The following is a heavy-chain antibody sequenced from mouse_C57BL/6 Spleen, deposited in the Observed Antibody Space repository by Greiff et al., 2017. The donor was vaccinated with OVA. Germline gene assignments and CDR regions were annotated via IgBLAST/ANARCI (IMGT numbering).Heavy chain of an antibody. CDR1: GYSITSGYD. Sequence: EVMLVESGPGMVKPSQSLSLTCTVTGYSITSGYDWHWIRHFPGNKLEWMGYISYSGSTNYNPSLKSRISITHDTSKNHFFLKLNSVTTEDTATYYCARGELTGLDYWGQGTTLTVSS. J-gene: IGHJ2*01. CDR3: ARGELTGLDY. D-gene: IGHD4-1*01. V-gene: IGHV3-1*01. CDR2: ISYSGST.